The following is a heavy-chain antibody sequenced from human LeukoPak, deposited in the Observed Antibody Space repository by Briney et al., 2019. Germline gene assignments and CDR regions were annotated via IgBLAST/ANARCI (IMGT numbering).Heavy chain of an antibody. CDR3: ARAPHTGGGPRRLDY. D-gene: IGHD2-15*01. V-gene: IGHV1-69*05. J-gene: IGHJ4*02. Sequence: ASVKVSFKASGGTFSSYAISWVRQAPGQGLEWMGGIIPIFGTANYAQKFQGRVTMTRDKSTSTVYMELSSLRSEDTAVYYCARAPHTGGGPRRLDYWGQGTLVTVSS. CDR1: GGTFSSYA. CDR2: IIPIFGTA.